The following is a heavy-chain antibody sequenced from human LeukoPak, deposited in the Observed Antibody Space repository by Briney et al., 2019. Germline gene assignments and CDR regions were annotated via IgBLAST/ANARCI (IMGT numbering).Heavy chain of an antibody. V-gene: IGHV3-21*01. J-gene: IGHJ6*02. CDR3: AIYGDANYYYYGMDV. Sequence: GGSLRLSCAASGFTFSSYSMNWVRQAPGKGLEWVSSISSSSYIYYADSVKGRFTISRDNAKNSLYLQMNSLRAEDTAVYYCAIYGDANYYYYGMDVWGQGTTVTVSS. D-gene: IGHD4-17*01. CDR2: ISSSSYI. CDR1: GFTFSSYS.